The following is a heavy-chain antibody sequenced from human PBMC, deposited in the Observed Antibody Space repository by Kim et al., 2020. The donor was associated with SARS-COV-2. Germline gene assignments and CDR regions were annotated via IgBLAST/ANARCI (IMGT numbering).Heavy chain of an antibody. V-gene: IGHV3-64D*09. J-gene: IGHJ6*02. CDR2: ISSNGGST. Sequence: GGSLRLSCSASGFTFSSYAMHWVRQAPGKGLEYVSAISSNGGSTYYADSVKGRFTISRDNSKNTLYLQMSSLRAEDTAVYYCVKDQHYYGSGSLVGNYYYYYGMDVWGQGTTVTVSS. CDR3: VKDQHYYGSGSLVGNYYYYYGMDV. CDR1: GFTFSSYA. D-gene: IGHD3-10*01.